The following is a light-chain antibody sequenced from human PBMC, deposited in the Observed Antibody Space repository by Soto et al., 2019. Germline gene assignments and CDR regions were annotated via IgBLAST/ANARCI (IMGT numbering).Light chain of an antibody. CDR1: NSNIENNF. CDR3: GTWDSSLSAVV. V-gene: IGLV1-51*01. J-gene: IGLJ1*01. Sequence: QSVLSQPPSFSAAPGQKVTISCYGSNSNIENNFVSWFRQFPGAAPDLLIFDNSNRPSGIPDRFSCSKSGSSATLAISGLQAGDEAHYYCGTWDSSLSAVVFGTGTKVTVL. CDR2: DNS.